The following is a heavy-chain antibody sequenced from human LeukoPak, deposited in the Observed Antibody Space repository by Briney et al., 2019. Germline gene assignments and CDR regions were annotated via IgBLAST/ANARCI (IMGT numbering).Heavy chain of an antibody. D-gene: IGHD3-16*01. CDR3: ARDYGGYMDV. CDR2: ISSSSSYI. Sequence: GGSLSLSCSASGFTFSTYSMNWVRQAPGKGLEWVSSISSSSSYIYYADSVKGRFTISRDNAKNSLYLQMNSLRAEDTAVYYCARDYGGYMDVWGKGTTVTISS. V-gene: IGHV3-21*01. CDR1: GFTFSTYS. J-gene: IGHJ6*03.